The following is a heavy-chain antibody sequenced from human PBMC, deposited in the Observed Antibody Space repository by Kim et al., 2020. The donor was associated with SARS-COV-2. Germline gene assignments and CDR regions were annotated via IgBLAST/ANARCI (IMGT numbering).Heavy chain of an antibody. V-gene: IGHV3-7*01. D-gene: IGHD6-13*01. CDR2: IKPDGSEE. CDR3: AKGGVAAPGAY. Sequence: GGSLRLSCAASGFIFSNYWMNWVRQAPGKGLEWVAKIKPDGSEEDYVDSVKGRFTISRDNAQKSLYLQMNSLRVEDTAVYYCAKGGVAAPGAYLGQGTLVIVSS. J-gene: IGHJ4*02. CDR1: GFIFSNYW.